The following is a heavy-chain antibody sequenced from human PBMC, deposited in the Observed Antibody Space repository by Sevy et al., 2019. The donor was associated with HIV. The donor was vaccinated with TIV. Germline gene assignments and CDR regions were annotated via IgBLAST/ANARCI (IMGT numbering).Heavy chain of an antibody. CDR1: GFSFSSYA. Sequence: GGSLRLSCAASGFSFSSYALHWVRQAPGKGLEYVSAISSNGGSTYYADSVKGRFTISRDNSKNTLYLQMGSLRAEDRGGYYCGREGGGGYSYSLDYWGQGTLVTVSS. CDR2: ISSNGGST. CDR3: GREGGGGYSYSLDY. V-gene: IGHV3-64*02. D-gene: IGHD5-18*01. J-gene: IGHJ4*02.